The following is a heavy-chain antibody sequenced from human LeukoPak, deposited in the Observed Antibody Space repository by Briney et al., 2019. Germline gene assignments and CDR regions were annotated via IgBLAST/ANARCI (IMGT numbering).Heavy chain of an antibody. CDR1: GFTFSSFE. Sequence: PGGSLRLSCPASGFTFSSFEMAWVRQPPGKGLEWVSYISDSGNTIKYADSVEGRFTISRDYAKNSLYLQMNSLRVEDTAVYYCAGGPQYSGSYAYWGQGTLVTVSS. J-gene: IGHJ4*02. CDR2: ISDSGNTI. D-gene: IGHD1-26*01. V-gene: IGHV3-48*03. CDR3: AGGPQYSGSYAY.